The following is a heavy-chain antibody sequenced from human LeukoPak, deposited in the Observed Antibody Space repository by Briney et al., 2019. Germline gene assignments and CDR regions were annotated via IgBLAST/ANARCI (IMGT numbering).Heavy chain of an antibody. CDR3: ARDDDFWSGYSLDY. D-gene: IGHD3-3*01. CDR1: RYTFTGYY. CDR2: INPNSGGT. J-gene: IGHJ4*02. Sequence: GASVKVSCKASRYTFTGYYMHWVRQAPGQGLEWMGWINPNSGGTNYAQKFQGRVTMTRDTSISTAYMELSRLRSDDTAVYYCARDDDFWSGYSLDYWGQGTLVTVSS. V-gene: IGHV1-2*02.